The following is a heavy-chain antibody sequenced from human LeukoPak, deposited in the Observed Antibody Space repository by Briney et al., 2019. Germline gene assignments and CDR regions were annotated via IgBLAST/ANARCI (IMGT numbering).Heavy chain of an antibody. Sequence: GGSLRLSCAASGFTFSSYWMHWVRQAPGKGLAWVSRINSDGSSTSYADSVRGRFTISRDNAKSTLYLQMNSLRAEDTAVYYCANAGSYDHVDYWGQGTLVTVSS. CDR2: INSDGSST. CDR1: GFTFSSYW. V-gene: IGHV3-74*01. J-gene: IGHJ4*02. D-gene: IGHD3-10*01. CDR3: ANAGSYDHVDY.